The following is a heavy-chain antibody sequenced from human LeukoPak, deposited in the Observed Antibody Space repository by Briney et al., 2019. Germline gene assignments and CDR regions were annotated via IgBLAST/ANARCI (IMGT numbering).Heavy chain of an antibody. Sequence: SETLSLTCTVSGGSISTSSYYWGWIRQPPGKGLEWIGIIYYSGTTYYNQSLKSRVTISVDTSKNQFSLKVNSVTAADTAVYYCARSLGYCTGATCYSFDSWGQGPLVTVSS. V-gene: IGHV4-39*01. CDR2: IYYSGTT. CDR1: GGSISTSSYY. J-gene: IGHJ4*02. CDR3: ARSLGYCTGATCYSFDS. D-gene: IGHD2-8*02.